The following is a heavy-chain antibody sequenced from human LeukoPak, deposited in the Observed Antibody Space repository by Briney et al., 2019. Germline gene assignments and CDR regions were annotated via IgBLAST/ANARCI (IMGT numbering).Heavy chain of an antibody. J-gene: IGHJ6*04. V-gene: IGHV3-48*01. CDR1: GFTFSSYE. CDR3: ARDIGYIVVVVAAMDV. D-gene: IGHD2-15*01. Sequence: PGGSLRLSCAASGFTFSSYEMNWVRQAPGKGLEWVSYISSSSSTIYYADSVKGRFTISRDNAKNSLYLQMNSLRAEDTAVYYCARDIGYIVVVVAAMDVWGKGTTVTVSS. CDR2: ISSSSSTI.